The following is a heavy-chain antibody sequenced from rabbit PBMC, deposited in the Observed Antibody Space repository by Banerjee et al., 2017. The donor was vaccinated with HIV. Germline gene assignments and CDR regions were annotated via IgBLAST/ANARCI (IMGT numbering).Heavy chain of an antibody. CDR3: ARTYATSGYYFYFSL. D-gene: IGHD1-1*01. CDR2: IDGSSSGNT. J-gene: IGHJ4*01. V-gene: IGHV1S45*01. Sequence: QEQLEESGGGLVQPEGSLTLTCTVSGFSFSSSYNMCWVRQAPGKGLEWIACIDGSSSGNTHYASWAKGRFTISKTSSTTVTLQMTSLTAADTATYFCARTYATSGYYFYFSLWGPGTLVTVS. CDR1: GFSFSSSYN.